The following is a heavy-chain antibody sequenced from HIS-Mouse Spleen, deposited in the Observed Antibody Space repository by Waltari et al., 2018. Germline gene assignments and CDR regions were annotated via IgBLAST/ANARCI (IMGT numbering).Heavy chain of an antibody. CDR1: GASISSSSYY. CDR2: IYYSGST. Sequence: QLQLQESGPGLVKPSETLSLTCTVSGASISSSSYYWGWIRQPPGKGLEWIGSIYYSGSTYYNPSLKSLVTISVDTSKNQFSLKLSSVTAADTAVYYCAREIPYSSSWYDWYFDLWGRGTLVTVSS. V-gene: IGHV4-39*07. J-gene: IGHJ2*01. CDR3: AREIPYSSSWYDWYFDL. D-gene: IGHD6-13*01.